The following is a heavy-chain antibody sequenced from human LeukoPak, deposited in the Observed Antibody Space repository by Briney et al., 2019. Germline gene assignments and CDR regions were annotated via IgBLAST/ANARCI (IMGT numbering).Heavy chain of an antibody. CDR3: ARGGNYYDSSGYYYFDY. Sequence: ASVKVSCKASGYTFTSYGISWVRQAPGQGLEWMGWISAYNGNTNYAQKLQGRVTMTTDTSTSTAHMELRSLRSDDTAVYYCARGGNYYDSSGYYYFDYWGQGTLVTVSS. CDR1: GYTFTSYG. D-gene: IGHD3-22*01. CDR2: ISAYNGNT. J-gene: IGHJ4*02. V-gene: IGHV1-18*01.